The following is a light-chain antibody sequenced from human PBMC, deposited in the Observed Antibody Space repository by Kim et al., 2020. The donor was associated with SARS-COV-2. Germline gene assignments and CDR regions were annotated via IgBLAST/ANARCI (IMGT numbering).Light chain of an antibody. Sequence: EIVLTQSPGTLSLSPGERATLSCRASQSVSSSHLAWYQQKPGQAPRLLIYGASSRATGIPDRFSGSGSGTDFTLTISRLEPEDFAVYYCQQYGSSPWTFGQGTKVDIK. CDR1: QSVSSSH. CDR3: QQYGSSPWT. V-gene: IGKV3-20*01. J-gene: IGKJ1*01. CDR2: GAS.